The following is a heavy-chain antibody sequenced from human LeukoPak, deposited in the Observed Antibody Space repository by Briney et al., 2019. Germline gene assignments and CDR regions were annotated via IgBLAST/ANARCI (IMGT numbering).Heavy chain of an antibody. J-gene: IGHJ4*02. CDR3: AKGSNSYDSSDFDC. CDR1: GFKFSGYS. V-gene: IGHV3-15*01. D-gene: IGHD3-22*01. CDR2: IYSKSDGGTT. Sequence: KPGGSLRLSCEASGFKFSGYSMNWVRQAPGKGLEWVGRIYSKSDGGTTEYAAPVKGRFSISRDDSKNTLYLQMHSLKTEDTAVYYCAKGSNSYDSSDFDCWGQGTLVTVSS.